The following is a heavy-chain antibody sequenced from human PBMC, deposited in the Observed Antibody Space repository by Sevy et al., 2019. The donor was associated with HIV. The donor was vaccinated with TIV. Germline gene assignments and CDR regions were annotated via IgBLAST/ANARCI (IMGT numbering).Heavy chain of an antibody. CDR3: TRRGGYSDYGMDV. D-gene: IGHD5-12*01. J-gene: IGHJ6*02. CDR1: GFTFITYD. CDR2: VGPAGDT. Sequence: GGSLRLSCAASGFTFITYDMHWVRHVTGKGLEWVSGVGPAGDTFYPGSVKGRFTISRENAKNSLYIQMNNLRAGDTAVYYCTRRGGYSDYGMDVWGQGTTVTVSS. V-gene: IGHV3-13*01.